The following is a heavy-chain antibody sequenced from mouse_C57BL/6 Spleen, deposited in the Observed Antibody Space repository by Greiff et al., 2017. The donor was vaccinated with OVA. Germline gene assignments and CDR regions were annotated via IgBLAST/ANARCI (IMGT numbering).Heavy chain of an antibody. D-gene: IGHD1-1*01. CDR2: IYPGNSDT. CDR3: TGVVGGIRNFEV. V-gene: IGHV1-5*01. Sequence: VQLQQSGTVLARPGASVKMSCKTSGYTFTSYWMHWVKQRPGQGLEWIGAIYPGNSDTSYNHNFKGKANLTTVNSASTAYMELSSLTNEDSAVYYCTGVVGGIRNFEVWGTGTTVTVSS. CDR1: GYTFTSYW. J-gene: IGHJ1*03.